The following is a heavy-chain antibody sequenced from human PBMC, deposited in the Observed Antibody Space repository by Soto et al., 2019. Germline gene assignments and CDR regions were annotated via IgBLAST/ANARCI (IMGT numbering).Heavy chain of an antibody. CDR2: ILNDGSNR. D-gene: IGHD6-6*01. CDR3: ARDDEYSWNGIDV. V-gene: IGHV3-33*01. Sequence: QVQLVESGGGVVQPGRSLRLSCAASGFTFSNYGMHWVRQAPGKGLEWVAVILNDGSNRYHEDSVKDRFTISRDNSENTLYLQMNSLRAEDTAVYYCARDDEYSWNGIDVWGQGTTVTV. J-gene: IGHJ6*02. CDR1: GFTFSNYG.